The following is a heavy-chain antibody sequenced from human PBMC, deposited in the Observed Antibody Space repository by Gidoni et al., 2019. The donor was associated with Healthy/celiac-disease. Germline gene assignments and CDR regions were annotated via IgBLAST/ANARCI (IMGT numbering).Heavy chain of an antibody. CDR2: ISGSGGST. V-gene: IGHV3-23*01. D-gene: IGHD2-15*01. J-gene: IGHJ4*02. Sequence: EVQLLESGGGLVQPGGSLRLSCAASGFTFSSYAMSWVRQAPGKGLEWVSAISGSGGSTYYADSVKGRFTISRDNSKNTLYLQMNSLRAEDTAVYYCAKDGQYCSGGSCYSWRVYYFDYWGQGTLVTVSS. CDR3: AKDGQYCSGGSCYSWRVYYFDY. CDR1: GFTFSSYA.